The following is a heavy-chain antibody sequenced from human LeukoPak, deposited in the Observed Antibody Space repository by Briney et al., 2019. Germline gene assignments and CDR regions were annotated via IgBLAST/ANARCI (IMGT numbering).Heavy chain of an antibody. Sequence: GSLRLSCAASGFTFSSYSMNWVRQAPGKGLEWVSSISSSSSYIHYADSVKGRFTISRDNAKNSLYLQMNSLRAEDTAVYYCARGLGYCSSTSCYDYYYYYMDVWGKGTTVTVSS. CDR2: ISSSSSYI. J-gene: IGHJ6*03. D-gene: IGHD2-2*01. CDR1: GFTFSSYS. CDR3: ARGLGYCSSTSCYDYYYYYMDV. V-gene: IGHV3-21*01.